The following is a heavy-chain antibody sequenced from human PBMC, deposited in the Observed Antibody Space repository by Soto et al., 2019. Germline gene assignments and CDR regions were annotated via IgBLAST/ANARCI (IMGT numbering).Heavy chain of an antibody. CDR3: ARRGSSRWYNYFDY. CDR2: IYYSGST. J-gene: IGHJ4*02. CDR1: GGSISSYY. D-gene: IGHD6-19*01. Sequence: LSLTCTVSGGSISSYYWSWIRQPPGKGLEWIGYIYYSGSTNYNPSLKSRVTISVDTSKNQFSLKLSSVTAADTAVYYCARRGSSRWYNYFDYWGQGTLVTVSS. V-gene: IGHV4-59*08.